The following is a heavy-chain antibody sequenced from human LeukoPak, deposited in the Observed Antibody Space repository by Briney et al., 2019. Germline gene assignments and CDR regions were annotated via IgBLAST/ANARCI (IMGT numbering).Heavy chain of an antibody. V-gene: IGHV3-7*01. CDR2: INQDGSER. CDR1: GFSFSNYG. CDR3: ARDRRGDFDY. J-gene: IGHJ4*02. Sequence: GGSLRPSCAASGFSFSNYGMNWVRQAPGKGLEWVANINQDGSERYYVDSVKGRFTISRDNAKNTLYLQMNSLRAEDTAVYYCARDRRGDFDYWGQGTLVTVSS.